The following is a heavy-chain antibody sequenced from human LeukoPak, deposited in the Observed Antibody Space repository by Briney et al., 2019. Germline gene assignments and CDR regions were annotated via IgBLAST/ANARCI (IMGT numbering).Heavy chain of an antibody. CDR2: ISYDGSNK. J-gene: IGHJ6*02. Sequence: GGSLRLSCAASGFTFSSYAMHWVRQAPGKGLEWVAVISYDGSNKYNADSVKGRFTISRDNSKNTLYLQMNSLRAEDTAVYYCAREESVVRGVKDYYGMDVWGQGTTVTVSS. CDR3: AREESVVRGVKDYYGMDV. D-gene: IGHD3-10*01. CDR1: GFTFSSYA. V-gene: IGHV3-30-3*01.